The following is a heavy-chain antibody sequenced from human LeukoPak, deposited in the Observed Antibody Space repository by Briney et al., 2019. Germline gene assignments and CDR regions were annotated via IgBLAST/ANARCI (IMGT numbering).Heavy chain of an antibody. CDR3: AKSSMTVVVITDYFDY. Sequence: GGSLRLSCAASGFTFSSYAMSWVRQAPGKGLEWVSAISGSGGSTYYADSVKGRFTISRDNSKNTLYLQMNSLRAEDTAVYYCAKSSMTVVVITDYFDYWGQGTLVTVSS. CDR2: ISGSGGST. V-gene: IGHV3-23*01. CDR1: GFTFSSYA. D-gene: IGHD3-22*01. J-gene: IGHJ4*02.